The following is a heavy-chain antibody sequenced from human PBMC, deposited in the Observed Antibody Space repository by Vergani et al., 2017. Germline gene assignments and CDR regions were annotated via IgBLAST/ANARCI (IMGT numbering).Heavy chain of an antibody. CDR1: GFSISRGYY. Sequence: QVQLQESGPGLVKPSETLSLTCDVSGFSISRGYYWGWVRQPPGKGLEWIATMFHSGSTNYNPSLKSRVTISVDTSKNQFSLKLSSVTAADTAVYYCARGEYYYGSGSYYNWFDPWGQGTLVTVSS. CDR3: ARGEYYYGSGSYYNWFDP. J-gene: IGHJ5*02. V-gene: IGHV4-38-2*01. D-gene: IGHD3-10*01. CDR2: MFHSGST.